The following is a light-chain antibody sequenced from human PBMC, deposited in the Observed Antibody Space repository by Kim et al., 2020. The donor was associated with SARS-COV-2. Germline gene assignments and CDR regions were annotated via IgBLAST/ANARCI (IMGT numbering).Light chain of an antibody. CDR3: SSYAGSNNLV. Sequence: GQSVTTSSTGTRGDVGGYNYVSWYQQHPGKAPKLMIYEVSKRPSGVPDRFSGSKSGNTASLTVSGLQAEDEADYYCSSYAGSNNLVFGGGTKLTVL. V-gene: IGLV2-8*01. CDR2: EVS. J-gene: IGLJ2*01. CDR1: RGDVGGYNY.